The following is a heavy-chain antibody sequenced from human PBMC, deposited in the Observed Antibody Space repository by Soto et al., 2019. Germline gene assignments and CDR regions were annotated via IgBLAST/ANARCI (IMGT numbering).Heavy chain of an antibody. CDR2: IIPIFGTA. Sequence: QVQLVQSGAEVKKPGSSVKVSCKASGGTFSRYAISCVRQAPGQGLEWMGGIIPIFGTANYAQKFQGRVTITADESTSTAYMELSSLRYEDTAVYYCTLSSWVYGYYYYGTDVWGQGTTVNVSS. D-gene: IGHD6-13*01. CDR3: TLSSWVYGYYYYGTDV. CDR1: GGTFSRYA. J-gene: IGHJ6*02. V-gene: IGHV1-69*01.